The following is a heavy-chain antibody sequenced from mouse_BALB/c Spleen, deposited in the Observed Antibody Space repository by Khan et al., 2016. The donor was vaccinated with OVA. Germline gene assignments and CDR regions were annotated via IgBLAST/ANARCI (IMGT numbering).Heavy chain of an antibody. Sequence: EVELVESGGGLVQPGGSLKLSCAASGFTFSSYGMSWVRQTPDKRLELVATINTNVGSTYYPDSVKGRFTISRDNAKNTLYLQMSSLKSEDTAMYYCARMGIIYYGNYAYYFEYWGQGTTLTVSS. CDR2: INTNVGST. CDR1: GFTFSSYG. J-gene: IGHJ2*01. D-gene: IGHD2-1*01. V-gene: IGHV5-6-3*01. CDR3: ARMGIIYYGNYAYYFEY.